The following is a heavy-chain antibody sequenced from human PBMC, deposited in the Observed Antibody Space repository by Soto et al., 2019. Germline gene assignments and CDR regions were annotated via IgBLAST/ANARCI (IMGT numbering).Heavy chain of an antibody. V-gene: IGHV4-59*01. Sequence: SETLSLTCTVSGGSIRDYFWTWIRQPPGKGLEWIGYIYYSGRTNYNPPLKSRVSISVDTSKNHFSLQLRSVTAADTAVYYCARVGGDDFGDSGGFDYWGQGTLVTVSS. J-gene: IGHJ4*02. CDR1: GGSIRDYF. CDR2: IYYSGRT. D-gene: IGHD4-17*01. CDR3: ARVGGDDFGDSGGFDY.